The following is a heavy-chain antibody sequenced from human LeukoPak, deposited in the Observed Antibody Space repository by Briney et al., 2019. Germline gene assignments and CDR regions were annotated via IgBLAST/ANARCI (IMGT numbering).Heavy chain of an antibody. V-gene: IGHV3-11*01. J-gene: IGHJ4*02. CDR3: ASSRLVTNSLDY. CDR2: ISSSGSTI. CDR1: GFTFSDYY. D-gene: IGHD3-9*01. Sequence: GRSLRLSCAASGFTFSDYYMSWIRQAPGKGLEWVSYISSSGSTIYYADSVKGRFSISRDNAKNSLYLQMNSLRAEDTAVYYCASSRLVTNSLDYWGQGTLVTVSS.